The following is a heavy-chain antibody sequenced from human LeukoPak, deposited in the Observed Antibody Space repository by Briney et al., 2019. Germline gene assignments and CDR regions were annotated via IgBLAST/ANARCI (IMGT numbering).Heavy chain of an antibody. Sequence: GGSLRLSCTASGFTFGDYAMSWVRQAPGKGLEWVGFISSKAYGGTTEYAASVKGRFTISRDDSKSIAYLQMNSLKTEDTAVYYCTRLDYYDSSGYYYGWNYFDYWGQGTLVTVSS. V-gene: IGHV3-49*04. J-gene: IGHJ4*02. CDR1: GFTFGDYA. CDR3: TRLDYYDSSGYYYGWNYFDY. D-gene: IGHD3-22*01. CDR2: ISSKAYGGTT.